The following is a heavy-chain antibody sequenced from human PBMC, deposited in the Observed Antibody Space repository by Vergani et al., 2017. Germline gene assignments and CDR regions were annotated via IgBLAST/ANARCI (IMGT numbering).Heavy chain of an antibody. V-gene: IGHV1-3*01. J-gene: IGHJ4*02. CDR1: GYTFTSYA. CDR2: INAGNGHT. CDR3: ARVKSSIVAPAVAFDY. D-gene: IGHD3-22*01. Sequence: QVQLVQSRAEVKKPGASVKVSCKASGYTFTSYAMHWVRQAPGQRLEWMGWINAGNGHTKYSQKFQGRVTITRDTSANTAYMELSSKRSEETAVYYCARVKSSIVAPAVAFDYWGQGTLVTVSS.